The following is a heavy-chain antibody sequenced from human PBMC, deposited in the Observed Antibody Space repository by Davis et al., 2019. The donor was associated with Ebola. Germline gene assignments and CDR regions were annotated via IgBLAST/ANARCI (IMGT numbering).Heavy chain of an antibody. Sequence: GESLKISCEGSGYIFPSYWIGWVRQMPGKGLEWMGIIYTGDSDTRYSPSFRGQVTISADKSIKTAFLQWSSLKASDTAIYYCATLRRTITGMDDGFDIWGQGTMVTVSS. V-gene: IGHV5-51*01. CDR2: IYTGDSDT. CDR3: ATLRRTITGMDDGFDI. CDR1: GYIFPSYW. J-gene: IGHJ3*02. D-gene: IGHD1-20*01.